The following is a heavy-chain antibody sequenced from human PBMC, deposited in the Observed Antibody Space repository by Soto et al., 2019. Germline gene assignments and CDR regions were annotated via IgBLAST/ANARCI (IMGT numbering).Heavy chain of an antibody. Sequence: SETLSLTCTVSGGSISSGGYYWSWIRQHPGKGLEWIGYIYYSGSTYYNPSLKSRVTISVDTSKNQFSLKLSSVTAADTAVYYCARDPYSSGYNYWGQGTLVTVSS. V-gene: IGHV4-31*03. J-gene: IGHJ4*02. CDR1: GGSISSGGYY. CDR3: ARDPYSSGYNY. CDR2: IYYSGST. D-gene: IGHD3-22*01.